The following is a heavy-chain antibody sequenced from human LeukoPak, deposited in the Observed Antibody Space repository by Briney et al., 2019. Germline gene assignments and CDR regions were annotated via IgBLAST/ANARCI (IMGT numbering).Heavy chain of an antibody. J-gene: IGHJ5*02. CDR3: ARTQVRRYSYGYLP. CDR2: IYYSGST. V-gene: IGHV4-61*01. D-gene: IGHD5-18*01. CDR1: GGSVSSGSYY. Sequence: SETLSPTCTVSGGSVSSGSYYWSWIRQPPGKGLEWIGYIYYSGSTNYNPSLKSRVTISVDTSKNQFSLKLSSVTAADTAVYYCARTQVRRYSYGYLPWGQGTLVTVSS.